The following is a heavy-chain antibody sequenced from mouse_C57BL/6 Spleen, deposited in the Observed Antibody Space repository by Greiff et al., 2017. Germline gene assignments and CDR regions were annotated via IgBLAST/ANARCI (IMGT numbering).Heavy chain of an antibody. Sequence: EVKLMESGPGLVKPSQSLSLTCSVTGYSITSGYYWNWIRQFPGNKLEWMGYISYDGSNNYNPSLKNRISITRDTSKNQFFLKLNSVTTEDTATYYCATYGSSYDYAMDYWGQGTSVTVSS. D-gene: IGHD1-1*01. V-gene: IGHV3-6*01. CDR3: ATYGSSYDYAMDY. CDR2: ISYDGSN. CDR1: GYSITSGYY. J-gene: IGHJ4*01.